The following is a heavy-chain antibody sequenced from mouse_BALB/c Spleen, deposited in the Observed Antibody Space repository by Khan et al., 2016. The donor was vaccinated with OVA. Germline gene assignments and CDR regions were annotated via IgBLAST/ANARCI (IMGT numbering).Heavy chain of an antibody. CDR1: GFTFSSYG. CDR2: ISGDSNTI. Sequence: EVELVESGGGLVQPGGSRKLSCAASGFTFSSYGMHWVRRAPEKGQVWIVYISGDSNTIYYADTVKGRFSISRDNSKNTLFLQMTTLMSEDTARYYGGKSYFYGYYFDYWGPGTPLTVSS. V-gene: IGHV5-17*02. D-gene: IGHD1-1*01. CDR3: GKSYFYGYYFDY. J-gene: IGHJ2*01.